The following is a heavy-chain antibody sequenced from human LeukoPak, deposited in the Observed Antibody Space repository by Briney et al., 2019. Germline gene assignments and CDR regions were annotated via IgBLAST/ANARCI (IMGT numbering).Heavy chain of an antibody. CDR2: ISSSNSYI. V-gene: IGHV3-21*03. CDR1: GFTFTMYH. D-gene: IGHD2-15*01. J-gene: IGHJ4*02. CDR3: TRDRIMTDF. Sequence: PGGSLRLSCAASGFTFTMYHMNWVRQAPGKGLEWASSISSSNSYIHYADSVKGRFTISRDNAKSSPYLQMNSLKTEDTALYYCTRDRIMTDFWGQGTLVTVSS.